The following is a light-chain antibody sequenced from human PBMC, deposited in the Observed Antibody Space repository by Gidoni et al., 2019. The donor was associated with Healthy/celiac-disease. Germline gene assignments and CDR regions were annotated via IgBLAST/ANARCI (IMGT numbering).Light chain of an antibody. J-gene: IGKJ4*01. CDR2: WAT. CDR3: QQYYSTLLT. V-gene: IGKV4-1*01. Sequence: DIVMTQSPDSLSVSLGERATINCKSSQSVLYSSNNKHYVAWYQQKPGQPPKLLIYWATTREAGVPDRFSGSGAGTGFTLTNSRLQAEGVAVYYCQQYYSTLLTFGGGTKVEIK. CDR1: QSVLYSSNNKHY.